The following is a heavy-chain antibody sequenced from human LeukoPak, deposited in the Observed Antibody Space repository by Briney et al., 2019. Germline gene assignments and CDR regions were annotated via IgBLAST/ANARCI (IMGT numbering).Heavy chain of an antibody. CDR3: TRDLLYSGSYPYYYGMDV. D-gene: IGHD1-26*01. CDR2: IKSKTDGGTT. CDR1: GFTFDDSG. J-gene: IGHJ6*02. V-gene: IGHV3-15*07. Sequence: GGSLRLSCTASGFTFDDSGMNWVRQAPGKGLEWVGRIKSKTDGGTTDYAAPVKGRFTISRDDSKNTLYLQMNSLKTEDTAVYYCTRDLLYSGSYPYYYGMDVWGQGTTVTVSS.